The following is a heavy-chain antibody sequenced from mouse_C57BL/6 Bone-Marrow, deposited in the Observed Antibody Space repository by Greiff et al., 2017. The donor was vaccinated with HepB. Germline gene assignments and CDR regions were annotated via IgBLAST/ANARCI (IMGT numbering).Heavy chain of an antibody. V-gene: IGHV1-50*01. Sequence: VQLQQSGAELVKPGASVKLSCKASGYTFTSYWMQWVKQRPGQGLEWIGEIDPSDSYTNYNQKFKGKATLTVDTSSSTAYMQLSSLTSEDSAVYYCARPNYYGSSFYAMDYWGQGTSVTVSS. J-gene: IGHJ4*01. CDR3: ARPNYYGSSFYAMDY. CDR1: GYTFTSYW. D-gene: IGHD1-1*01. CDR2: IDPSDSYT.